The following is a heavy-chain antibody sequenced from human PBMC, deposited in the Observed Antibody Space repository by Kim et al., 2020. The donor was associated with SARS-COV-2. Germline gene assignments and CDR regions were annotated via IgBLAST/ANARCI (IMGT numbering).Heavy chain of an antibody. CDR1: GFTFTHYG. CDR2: ISYDGSNQ. V-gene: IGHV3-30*18. CDR3: AKSGTNMVRFFYYYGMDD. Sequence: GGSLRLSCAASGFTFTHYGMHWVRQAPGKGLEWVAIISYDGSNQYYADSLKGRFTISRDNSKNTLYLQMNSLRPEDTAVYYCAKSGTNMVRFFYYYGMDDWGKGKKVTV. D-gene: IGHD3-10*01. J-gene: IGHJ6*04.